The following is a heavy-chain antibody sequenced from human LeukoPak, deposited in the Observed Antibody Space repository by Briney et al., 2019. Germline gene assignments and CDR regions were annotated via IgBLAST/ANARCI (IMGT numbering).Heavy chain of an antibody. V-gene: IGHV4-59*08. D-gene: IGHD3-22*01. CDR3: ARQGDYDTLFDY. Sequence: PSETLSLTCTVSGGSISNYYWTWIRQPPGKGLEWIGYIYYSGSTNYNPSLKSRVTISVDTSKNQFSLKLSSVTAADTAVYYCARQGDYDTLFDYRGQGTLVTVSS. J-gene: IGHJ4*02. CDR2: IYYSGST. CDR1: GGSISNYY.